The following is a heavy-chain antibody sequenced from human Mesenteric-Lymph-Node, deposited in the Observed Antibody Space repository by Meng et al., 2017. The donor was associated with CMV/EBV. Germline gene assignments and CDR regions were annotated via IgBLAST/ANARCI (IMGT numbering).Heavy chain of an antibody. Sequence: GSIISSDCYWGWIRQPPGKGLEWIGSIYYSGTTYYNSSLKSRVTISVDTSKNHFSLKLSSVTAADTAVYYCARVVPHSGSWLNWFDPWGQGTLVTVSS. V-gene: IGHV4-39*07. CDR2: IYYSGTT. CDR1: GSIISSDCY. J-gene: IGHJ5*02. CDR3: ARVVPHSGSWLNWFDP. D-gene: IGHD6-13*01.